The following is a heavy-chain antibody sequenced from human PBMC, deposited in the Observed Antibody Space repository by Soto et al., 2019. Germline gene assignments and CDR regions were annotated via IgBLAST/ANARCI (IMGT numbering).Heavy chain of an antibody. Sequence: SETLSLTCAVYGGSFSGYYWTWIRQPPGTGLEWIGEINHSGSTNYNPSLKSRVTISVDTSKNQFSLKLTSVTAADTAVYYCARDKINGLFDDWGQGTLVTLAS. D-gene: IGHD2-8*01. CDR3: ARDKINGLFDD. J-gene: IGHJ4*02. CDR2: INHSGST. CDR1: GGSFSGYY. V-gene: IGHV4-34*01.